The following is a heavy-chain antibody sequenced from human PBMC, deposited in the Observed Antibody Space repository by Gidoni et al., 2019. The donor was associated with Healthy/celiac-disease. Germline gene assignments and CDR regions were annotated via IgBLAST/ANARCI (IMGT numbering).Heavy chain of an antibody. CDR3: ARGGRHYYGSGSYYKPGDY. CDR1: YG. V-gene: IGHV1-18*04. Sequence: YGISWVRQAPGQGLEWMGWISAYNGNTNYAQKLQGRVTMTTDTSTSTAYMELRSLRSDDTAVYYCARGGRHYYGSGSYYKPGDYWGQGTLVTVSS. J-gene: IGHJ4*02. D-gene: IGHD3-10*01. CDR2: ISAYNGNT.